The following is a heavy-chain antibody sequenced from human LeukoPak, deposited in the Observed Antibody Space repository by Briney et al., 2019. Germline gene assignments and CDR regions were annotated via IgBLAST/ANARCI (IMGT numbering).Heavy chain of an antibody. CDR2: IWYDGSYK. CDR1: GFTFITYG. Sequence: PGGSLRLSCAASGFTFITYGMHWVRQAPGKGLEWVALIWYDGSYKYHADSVKGRFTISRDNSKNTLYLQMNSLGAEDTAVYYCAREYYDSSDYPRQHYFDYWGQGTLVTVSS. D-gene: IGHD3-22*01. V-gene: IGHV3-33*01. CDR3: AREYYDSSDYPRQHYFDY. J-gene: IGHJ4*02.